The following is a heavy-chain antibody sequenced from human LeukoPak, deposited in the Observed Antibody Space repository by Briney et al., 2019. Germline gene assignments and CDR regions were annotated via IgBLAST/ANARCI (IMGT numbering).Heavy chain of an antibody. V-gene: IGHV5-51*01. D-gene: IGHD2-21*02. Sequence: TGESLKISCQGSGYTFTSYWIGWVRQMPVKGLEWMGSIYPGDSDTKYSPSFQGQVTISVDKSTNTAYLQWKSLKASDTAMYYCARGDVVRGVSWFDSWGQGALVTVSS. CDR1: GYTFTSYW. J-gene: IGHJ5*01. CDR3: ARGDVVRGVSWFDS. CDR2: IYPGDSDT.